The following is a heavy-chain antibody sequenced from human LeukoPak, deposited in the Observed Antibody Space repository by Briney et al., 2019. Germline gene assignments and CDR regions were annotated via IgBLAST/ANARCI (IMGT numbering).Heavy chain of an antibody. D-gene: IGHD1-26*01. V-gene: IGHV3-23*01. CDR2: ISGSGGST. J-gene: IGHJ4*02. Sequence: GGSLRLSCAASGFTVSSNYMSWVRQAPGKGLEWVSAISGSGGSTYYADSVKGRFTISRDNSKNTLYLQMNSLRAEDTAVYYCAKASGSYSYYFDYWGQGTLVTVSS. CDR1: GFTVSSNY. CDR3: AKASGSYSYYFDY.